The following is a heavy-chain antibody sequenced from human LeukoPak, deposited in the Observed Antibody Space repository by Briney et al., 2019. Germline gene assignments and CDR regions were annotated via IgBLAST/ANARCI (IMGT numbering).Heavy chain of an antibody. CDR3: ARGRSGGNSYYFDY. CDR2: ISSSSSTI. V-gene: IGHV3-48*01. D-gene: IGHD4-23*01. J-gene: IGHJ4*02. Sequence: PGGSLRLSCAASGFTFSSYEMNWVRQAPGKGLEWVSYISSSSSTIYYADSVKGRFTISRDNSKNTLYLQMNSLRAEDTAVYYCARGRSGGNSYYFDYWGQGTLVTVSS. CDR1: GFTFSSYE.